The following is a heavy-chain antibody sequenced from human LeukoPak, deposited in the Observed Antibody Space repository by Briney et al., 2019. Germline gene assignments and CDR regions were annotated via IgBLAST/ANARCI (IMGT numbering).Heavy chain of an antibody. D-gene: IGHD6-19*01. CDR1: GGSINAYY. CDR2: IYYSGTT. J-gene: IGHJ4*02. V-gene: IGHV4-59*01. CDR3: ARIRGLYISGWYGEFDY. Sequence: SETLSLTCHVSGGSINAYYWSWIRQPPGKGLEWIGYIYYSGTTNYNPSLMRRVTISIDTSKNQFSLKLSSVTAADTAVYYCARIRGLYISGWYGEFDYWGQGTLVTVSS.